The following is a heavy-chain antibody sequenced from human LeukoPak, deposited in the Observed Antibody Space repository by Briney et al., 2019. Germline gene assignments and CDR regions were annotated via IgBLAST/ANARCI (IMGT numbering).Heavy chain of an antibody. D-gene: IGHD2-21*01. CDR1: GGSFSIYF. J-gene: IGHJ5*02. CDR2: INESGDT. Sequence: SETLSLTCGVSGGSFSIYFWTWIRQSPAKGLEWIGEINESGDTDYNPSLKSRAKISIDTSRSQFSLTLSSVTAADTAMYYCARVLGIAVVAGVTEDNYFDPWGQGTLVTVSS. CDR3: ARVLGIAVVAGVTEDNYFDP. V-gene: IGHV4-34*01.